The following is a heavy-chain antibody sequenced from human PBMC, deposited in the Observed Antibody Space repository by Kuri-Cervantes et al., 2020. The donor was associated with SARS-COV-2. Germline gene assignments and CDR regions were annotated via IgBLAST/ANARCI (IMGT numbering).Heavy chain of an antibody. Sequence: GESLKSSCAASGFTFSSYAMHWVRQAPVKGLEWLAVISYDGSNKYYADSVKGRFTISRDNSKNTLYLQMNSLRAEDTAVYYCPRSPRGDDSSSWYRALAGNLNWFDPWGQGTLVTVSS. CDR1: GFTFSSYA. CDR3: PRSPRGDDSSSWYRALAGNLNWFDP. CDR2: ISYDGSNK. J-gene: IGHJ5*02. V-gene: IGHV3-30*16. D-gene: IGHD6-13*01.